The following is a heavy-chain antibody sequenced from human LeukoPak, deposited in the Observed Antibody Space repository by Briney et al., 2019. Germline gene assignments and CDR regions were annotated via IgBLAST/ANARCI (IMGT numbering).Heavy chain of an antibody. Sequence: GGSLRLSCAASGFTFSSNGMSWVRQAPGRGLEWVSVISGSGGSPDYTDSVKGRFTISRDNSKNTLYLQMNSLRAEDTAAYYCAKGSYYDSSGSFYFDYWGQGTLVTVSS. CDR1: GFTFSSNG. D-gene: IGHD3-22*01. CDR3: AKGSYYDSSGSFYFDY. V-gene: IGHV3-23*01. CDR2: ISGSGGSP. J-gene: IGHJ4*02.